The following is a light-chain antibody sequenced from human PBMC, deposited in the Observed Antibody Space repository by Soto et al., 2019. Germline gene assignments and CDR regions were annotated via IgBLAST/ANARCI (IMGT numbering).Light chain of an antibody. Sequence: QLVLTQPPSASGSPGQSVTISCTGTSSDVGAYDYVSWYQQHPGKVPKLMIYEVSERPSGVPDRFSGSKSGNTASLTVSGLQAEDEADYYCSSYAGSNSVVFGGGTKLTVL. J-gene: IGLJ2*01. CDR3: SSYAGSNSVV. V-gene: IGLV2-8*01. CDR1: SSDVGAYDY. CDR2: EVS.